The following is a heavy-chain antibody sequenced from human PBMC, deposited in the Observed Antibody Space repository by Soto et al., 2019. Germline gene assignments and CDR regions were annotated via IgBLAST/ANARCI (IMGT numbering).Heavy chain of an antibody. J-gene: IGHJ3*02. V-gene: IGHV4-39*01. CDR3: ANGPVTTHAFDI. CDR2: IYYSGST. CDR1: GGSISSSSYY. Sequence: QLQLQESGPGLVKPSETLSLTCTVSGGSISSSSYYWGWIRQPPGKGLEWIGSIYYSGSTYYNPSLKSRVTISVDTSKNQSSLKLSSVTAADTAVYYCANGPVTTHAFDIWGQGTMVTVSS. D-gene: IGHD4-17*01.